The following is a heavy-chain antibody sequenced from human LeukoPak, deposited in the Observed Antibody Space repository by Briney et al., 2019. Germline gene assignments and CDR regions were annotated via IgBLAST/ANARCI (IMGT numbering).Heavy chain of an antibody. V-gene: IGHV3-30*18. CDR1: GFTFSSYG. CDR3: AKDQFDYGDSYFEN. Sequence: PGRSLRLSCAASGFTFSSYGMHWVRQAPGKGLEWVAVISYDGSNKYCADSVKGRFTISRDNSKNTLYLQMNSLRAEDTAVYYCAKDQFDYGDSYFENWGQGTLVTVSS. J-gene: IGHJ4*02. CDR2: ISYDGSNK. D-gene: IGHD4-17*01.